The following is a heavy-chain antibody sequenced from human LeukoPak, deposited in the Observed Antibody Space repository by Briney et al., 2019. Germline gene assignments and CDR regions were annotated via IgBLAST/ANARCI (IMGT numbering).Heavy chain of an antibody. D-gene: IGHD6-13*01. Sequence: SGGSLRLSCAASGFTFSSYSMHGVPQAPGKGLEWVAVISYDGSNKYYADSVKGRFTISRDTSKNTLYLQMNSLRAEDTAMYYCVRDRCSTCHYFDCWGQGTLVTVSS. V-gene: IGHV3-30-3*01. CDR3: VRDRCSTCHYFDC. J-gene: IGHJ4*02. CDR2: ISYDGSNK. CDR1: GFTFSSYS.